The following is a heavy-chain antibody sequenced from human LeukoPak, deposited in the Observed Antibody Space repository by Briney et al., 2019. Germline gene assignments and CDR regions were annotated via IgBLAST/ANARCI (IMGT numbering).Heavy chain of an antibody. CDR3: ASREPANGSYFDY. D-gene: IGHD1-26*01. CDR2: INPNSGGT. J-gene: IGHJ4*02. CDR1: GYTFTGYY. Sequence: EASVKVSCKASGYTFTGYYMHWVRQAPGQGLEWMGWINPNSGGTNYAQKFQGRVTMTRDTSISTAYMELSRLRSDDTAVYYCASREPANGSYFDYWGQGTLVTVSS. V-gene: IGHV1-2*02.